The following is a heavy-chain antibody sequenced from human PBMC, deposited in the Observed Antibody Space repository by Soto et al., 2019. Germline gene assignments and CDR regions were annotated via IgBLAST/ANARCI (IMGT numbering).Heavy chain of an antibody. V-gene: IGHV1-3*01. J-gene: IGHJ4*02. D-gene: IGHD3-3*01. CDR3: ARTSGYYFYDY. Sequence: QVQLVQSGAEVKKPGASVKVSCKASGYTFTSYAMHWVRQAAGQRLEWMGWINAGNGNTKYSQKFQGRVTITRDTSASTAYMELSSLRSEDTAVYYCARTSGYYFYDYWGQGTLVPVSS. CDR2: INAGNGNT. CDR1: GYTFTSYA.